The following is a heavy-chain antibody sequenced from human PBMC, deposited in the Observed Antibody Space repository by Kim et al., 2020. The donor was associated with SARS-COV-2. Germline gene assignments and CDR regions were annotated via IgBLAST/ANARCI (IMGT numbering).Heavy chain of an antibody. V-gene: IGHV1-24*01. Sequence: ASVKVSCKVSGYTLTELSMHWVRQAPGKGLEWMGGFDPEDGETIYAQKFQGRVTMTEDTSTDTAYMELSSLRSEDTAVYYCATGPPYGSGNRFDPWGQGTLVTVSS. D-gene: IGHD3-10*01. CDR3: ATGPPYGSGNRFDP. CDR2: FDPEDGET. J-gene: IGHJ5*02. CDR1: GYTLTELS.